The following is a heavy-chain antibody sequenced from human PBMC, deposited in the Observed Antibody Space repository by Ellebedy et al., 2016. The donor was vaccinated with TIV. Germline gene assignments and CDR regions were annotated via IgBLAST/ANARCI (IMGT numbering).Heavy chain of an antibody. D-gene: IGHD3-22*01. J-gene: IGHJ4*02. CDR2: IYYSGST. V-gene: IGHV4-59*01. Sequence: MPSETLSLTCAVYGGSFSGYYWSWIRQPPGKGLEWIGYIYYSGSTDYNPSLKSRVTISVDTSKNQLSLKLSSVTAADTAVYYCAADSGYYYGLDYWGQGTLVTVSS. CDR3: AADSGYYYGLDY. CDR1: GGSFSGYY.